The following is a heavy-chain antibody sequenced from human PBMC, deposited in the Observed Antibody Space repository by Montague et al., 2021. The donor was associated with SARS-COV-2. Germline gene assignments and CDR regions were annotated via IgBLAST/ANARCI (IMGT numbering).Heavy chain of an antibody. J-gene: IGHJ3*01. CDR1: GFEFSRYW. CDR3: AREEASDYPDAFDL. D-gene: IGHD3-16*01. CDR2: IKNDGRTT. V-gene: IGHV3-74*01. Sequence: PRLSCAASGFEFSRYWIHWVRQVPGKGLVWLSSIKNDGRTTGYADSVKGRFTISRDNAKNTVYLRINSVTVDDTALYYCAREEASDYPDAFDLWGQGTLVTVSS.